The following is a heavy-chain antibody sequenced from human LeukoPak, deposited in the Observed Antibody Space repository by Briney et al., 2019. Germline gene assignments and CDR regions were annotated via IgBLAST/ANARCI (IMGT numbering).Heavy chain of an antibody. J-gene: IGHJ4*02. V-gene: IGHV3-30*02. Sequence: GGSLRLSCAASGFTFRNYGMHWVRQAPGKGLDWVAFILSDGTKKYYADSVKGRFTISRDNSKNTLSLQMSGLRTEDTAVYYCAKVGHCSGGSCPYYFDYWGQGTLVTVSS. CDR3: AKVGHCSGGSCPYYFDY. CDR1: GFTFRNYG. CDR2: ILSDGTKK. D-gene: IGHD2-15*01.